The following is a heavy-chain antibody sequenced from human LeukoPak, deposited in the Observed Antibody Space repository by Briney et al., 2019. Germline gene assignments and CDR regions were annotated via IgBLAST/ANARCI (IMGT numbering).Heavy chain of an antibody. Sequence: GGSLRLSCAASGFTFSTYSMHWGRQAPGKGLECVSAITSNGGSTYYADSVKGRFTISRDNSKNTVYLQMGSLRAEDMAMYYCARGGQSPSCFDCWGEGTLVTVSS. CDR1: GFTFSTYS. J-gene: IGHJ4*02. V-gene: IGHV3-64*02. CDR2: ITSNGGST. CDR3: ARGGQSPSCFDC.